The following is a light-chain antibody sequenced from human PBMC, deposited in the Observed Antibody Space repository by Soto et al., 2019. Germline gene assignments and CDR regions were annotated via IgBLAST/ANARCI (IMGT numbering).Light chain of an antibody. CDR1: QSVRSSY. V-gene: IGKV3-20*01. CDR3: QHYGSSPFT. Sequence: EIVLTQSPGTLSLSPGESVTLSCRASQSVRSSYLAWYQQKPGQAPRLLIYGASTRATGIPDRFSGSGSGTDFTLTISRLDPEDSAVYYCQHYGSSPFTFGQGTRLEMK. J-gene: IGKJ5*01. CDR2: GAS.